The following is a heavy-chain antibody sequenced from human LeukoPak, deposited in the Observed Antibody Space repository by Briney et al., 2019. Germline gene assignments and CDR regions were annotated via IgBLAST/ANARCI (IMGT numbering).Heavy chain of an antibody. J-gene: IGHJ4*02. V-gene: IGHV4-61*02. CDR3: ARGLVVPAAIN. CDR2: IYTSGST. Sequence: SQTLSLTCTVSGGSISNGSYYWSWIRQPAGKGLEWIGRIYTSGSTNYNPSLKSRVTISVDTSKNQFSLKLSSVTAADTAVYYCARGLVVPAAINRGQGTLVTVSS. D-gene: IGHD2-2*02. CDR1: GGSISNGSYY.